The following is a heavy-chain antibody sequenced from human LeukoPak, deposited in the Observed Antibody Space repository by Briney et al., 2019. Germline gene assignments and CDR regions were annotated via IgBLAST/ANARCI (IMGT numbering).Heavy chain of an antibody. CDR3: ARDGGYFDY. CDR1: GYTSRSYG. Sequence: ASVKVSCKASGYTSRSYGFSWVRQAPGQGLEWMGWISPYNGNTNYAQRFQGRVTMTTDTSTSTAYMELRGLRFDDTAVYYCARDGGYFDYWGRGTLVTVSS. J-gene: IGHJ4*02. CDR2: ISPYNGNT. V-gene: IGHV1-18*01.